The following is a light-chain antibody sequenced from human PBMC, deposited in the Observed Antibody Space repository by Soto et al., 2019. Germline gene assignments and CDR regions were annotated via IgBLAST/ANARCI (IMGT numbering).Light chain of an antibody. CDR3: HQRNK. CDR2: SAS. CDR1: QSVSSK. V-gene: IGKV3-15*01. J-gene: IGKJ5*01. Sequence: EIVMPQSAATLSLSPGQRATLSCRASQSVSSKLAWYQQRPGQAPRLLIYSASTRATGIPARFTGSGSATEFNLTISSLQSEDFGVYFCHQRNKFGQGTRLEIK.